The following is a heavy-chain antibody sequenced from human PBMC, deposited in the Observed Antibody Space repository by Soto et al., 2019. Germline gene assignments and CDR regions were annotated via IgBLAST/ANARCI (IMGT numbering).Heavy chain of an antibody. D-gene: IGHD6-13*01. CDR1: GYTFTSYA. J-gene: IGHJ4*02. V-gene: IGHV1-8*01. CDR2: MSPNSGDT. CDR3: ARGLVAAGTGY. Sequence: GASVKVSCKASGYTFTSYAINWVRQATGQGLEWMGWMSPNSGDTGYAQKFQGRVAMTRDTSISTAYMELSSLTSDDTAVYYCARGLVAAGTGYWGQGTLVTVSS.